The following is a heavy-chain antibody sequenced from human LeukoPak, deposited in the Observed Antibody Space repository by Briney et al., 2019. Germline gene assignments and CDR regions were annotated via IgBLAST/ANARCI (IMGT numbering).Heavy chain of an antibody. CDR3: ARDYYDSSGYYDPPYYYGMDV. D-gene: IGHD3-22*01. J-gene: IGHJ6*02. CDR2: ISSSSSYI. V-gene: IGHV3-21*01. CDR1: GFTFSSYS. Sequence: GGSLRLSCAASGFTFSSYSMNWVRQAPGKGLEWVSSISSSSSYIYYADSVKGRFTISRDNAKNSLYPQMNSLRAEDTAVYYCARDYYDSSGYYDPPYYYGMDVWGQGTTVTVSS.